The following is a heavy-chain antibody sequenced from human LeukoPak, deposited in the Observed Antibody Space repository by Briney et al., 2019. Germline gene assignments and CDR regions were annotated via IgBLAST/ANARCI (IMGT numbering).Heavy chain of an antibody. V-gene: IGHV4-59*12. Sequence: SETLSLTCTVSGGSITSYCWSWIRQPPGKGLEWIGYIYNSGNTNYNPSLKSRATISVDTSKNQFSLKLSSVTAADTAVYYCASRRYYYYYMDVWGKGTTVTVSS. CDR2: IYNSGNT. CDR1: GGSITSYC. J-gene: IGHJ6*03. CDR3: ASRRYYYYYMDV.